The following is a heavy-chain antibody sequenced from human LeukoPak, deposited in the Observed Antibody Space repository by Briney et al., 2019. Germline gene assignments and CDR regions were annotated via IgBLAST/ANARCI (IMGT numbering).Heavy chain of an antibody. CDR1: GFTFSSYA. V-gene: IGHV3-23*01. J-gene: IGHJ4*02. CDR3: AKVRVATKLTTELDY. Sequence: GGSLRLSCAASGFTFSSYAMSWVRQPPGKGLEWVSAISGSGGSTYYADSVKGRFTISRDNSKNTLYLQMNSLRAEDTAVYYCAKVRVATKLTTELDYWGQGTLVTVSS. CDR2: ISGSGGST. D-gene: IGHD4-17*01.